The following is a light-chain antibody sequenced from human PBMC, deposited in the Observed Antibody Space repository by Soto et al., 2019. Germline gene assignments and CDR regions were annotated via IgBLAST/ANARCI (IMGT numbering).Light chain of an antibody. V-gene: IGKV1-5*01. CDR3: QQFGVSPT. J-gene: IGKJ4*01. CDR1: QSIRSW. Sequence: DIQITQSPCTLSASVRDMVTITCRARQSIRSWLGWYQQKLGRAPRLLIYDASGLESGVPSRFSGSGYGTEFTLTISKLEPEDFAVYYCQQFGVSPTFGGGTKVDI. CDR2: DAS.